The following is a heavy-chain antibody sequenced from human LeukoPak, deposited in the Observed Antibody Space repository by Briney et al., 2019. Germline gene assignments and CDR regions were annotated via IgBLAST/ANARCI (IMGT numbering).Heavy chain of an antibody. V-gene: IGHV4-4*02. CDR1: GGSISSSNW. J-gene: IGHJ3*01. Sequence: SETLSLTCAVSGGSISSSNWWSWVRQPPGKGLEWIGEIYHSGSTNYNPSLKSRVTISVDKSKNQFSLKLSSVTAADTAVYYCARGSSGWHGAFDLWGQGTMVTVSS. D-gene: IGHD6-19*01. CDR3: ARGSSGWHGAFDL. CDR2: IYHSGST.